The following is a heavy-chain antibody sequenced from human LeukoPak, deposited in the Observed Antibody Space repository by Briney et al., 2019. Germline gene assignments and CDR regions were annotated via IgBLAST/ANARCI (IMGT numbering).Heavy chain of an antibody. CDR3: ARDRRGVVVISPFDY. CDR2: TYHSGSA. Sequence: SETLSLTCTVSGYSISSGYYWGWIRQPPGKGLEWIGTTYHSGSAYYNPSLKSRVTISVDTSKNQFSLKLSSVTAADTAVYYCARDRRGVVVISPFDYWGQGTLVTVSS. V-gene: IGHV4-38-2*02. D-gene: IGHD3-22*01. J-gene: IGHJ4*02. CDR1: GYSISSGYY.